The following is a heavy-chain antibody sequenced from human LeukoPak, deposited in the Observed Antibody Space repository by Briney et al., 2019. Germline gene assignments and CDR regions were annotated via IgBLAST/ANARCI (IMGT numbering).Heavy chain of an antibody. J-gene: IGHJ4*02. V-gene: IGHV1-2*02. CDR1: GYTFTGYY. D-gene: IGHD2-15*01. Sequence: GASVKVSCKASGYTFTGYYMHWVRQAPGQGLEWMGWINPNSGGTNYAQKFQGRVTMTRDTSISTAYMELSRLRSDDTAVYYCARSGYCSGGSCYSGYWGQGTLVTVSS. CDR3: ARSGYCSGGSCYSGY. CDR2: INPNSGGT.